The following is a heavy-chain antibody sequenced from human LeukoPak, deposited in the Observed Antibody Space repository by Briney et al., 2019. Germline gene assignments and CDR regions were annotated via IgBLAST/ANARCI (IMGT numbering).Heavy chain of an antibody. Sequence: PSETLSLTCAVYGGSFSGYYWSWIRQPPGKGLEWIGEINHSGSTNYNPSLKSRVTISVDTSKNQFSLKLSSVTAADTAVYYCARGGIPDYWGQGILVTVSS. CDR1: GGSFSGYY. D-gene: IGHD2-21*01. J-gene: IGHJ4*02. CDR2: INHSGST. CDR3: ARGGIPDY. V-gene: IGHV4-34*01.